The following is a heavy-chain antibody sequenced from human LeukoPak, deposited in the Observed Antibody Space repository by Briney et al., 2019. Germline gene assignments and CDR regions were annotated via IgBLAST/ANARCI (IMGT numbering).Heavy chain of an antibody. CDR2: MYYSGST. Sequence: PLETLSLTCTVSGGSISSSRYYWGWIRQPPGKGLEWIGSMYYSGSTYYNPSLKSRVTISVDTSKNQFSLKLRSVTAADTAVYYCARDYGDIPPDWYYDLWGRGTLVTVSS. D-gene: IGHD4-17*01. CDR1: GGSISSSRYY. J-gene: IGHJ2*01. CDR3: ARDYGDIPPDWYYDL. V-gene: IGHV4-39*07.